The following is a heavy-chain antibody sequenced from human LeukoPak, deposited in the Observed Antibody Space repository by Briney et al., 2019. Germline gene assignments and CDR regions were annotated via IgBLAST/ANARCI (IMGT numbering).Heavy chain of an antibody. Sequence: GGSLRLSCAGYEFSFSSYSMNWVRQAPGKGLEWVSSISSSSGIYKYYTDSVKGRFTISRDNPKNSQYLQMNSLRVEDTAVYYCAKEGLRFFDFWGQGTLVTVSS. CDR2: ISSSSGIYK. J-gene: IGHJ4*02. CDR3: AKEGLRFFDF. CDR1: EFSFSSYS. V-gene: IGHV3-21*01. D-gene: IGHD5-12*01.